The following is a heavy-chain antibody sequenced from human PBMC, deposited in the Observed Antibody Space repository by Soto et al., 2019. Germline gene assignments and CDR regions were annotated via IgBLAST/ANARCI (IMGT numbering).Heavy chain of an antibody. CDR1: GGTFSSYA. V-gene: IGHV1-69*12. CDR2: IIPIFGTA. D-gene: IGHD4-17*01. Sequence: QVQLVQSGAEVKKPGSSVKVSCKASGGTFSSYAISWVRQAPGQGLEWMGGIIPIFGTANYAQKFQGRVTITADESTSTAYMELSSLRSEETAVYYCARDPSYGDYANWFDPWGQGTLVTVSS. J-gene: IGHJ5*02. CDR3: ARDPSYGDYANWFDP.